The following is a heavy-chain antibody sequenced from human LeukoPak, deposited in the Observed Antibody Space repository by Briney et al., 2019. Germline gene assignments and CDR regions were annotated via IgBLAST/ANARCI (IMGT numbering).Heavy chain of an antibody. CDR3: ARSYPGIPVAGTGSFDY. V-gene: IGHV4-39*01. CDR1: GGSISSSSYY. D-gene: IGHD6-19*01. Sequence: SETLSLTCTVSGGSISSSSYYWGWIRQPPGKGLEWIGSIYYSGSTYYNPSLKRRVTISVDTSKNRFSLKLSSVTAADTAVYYCARSYPGIPVAGTGSFDYWGQGTLVTVSS. J-gene: IGHJ4*02. CDR2: IYYSGST.